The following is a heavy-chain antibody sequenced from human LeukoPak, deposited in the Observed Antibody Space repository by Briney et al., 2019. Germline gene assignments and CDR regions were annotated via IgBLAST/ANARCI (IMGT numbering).Heavy chain of an antibody. CDR2: INPNSGGT. CDR1: GYTFTGYY. CDR3: ARDHLAPGHVASAPFDP. Sequence: ASVKVSCKASGYTFTGYYMHWVRQAPGQGLEWMGRINPNSGGTNYAQKFQGRVTMTRDTPISTAYMELSRLRSDDTAVYYCARDHLAPGHVASAPFDPWGQGTLVTVSS. V-gene: IGHV1-2*06. D-gene: IGHD3-3*02. J-gene: IGHJ5*02.